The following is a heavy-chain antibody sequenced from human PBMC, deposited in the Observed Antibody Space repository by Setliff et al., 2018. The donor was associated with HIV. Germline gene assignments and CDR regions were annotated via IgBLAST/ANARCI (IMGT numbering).Heavy chain of an antibody. CDR1: GDSITSGTYY. J-gene: IGHJ4*02. CDR3: ARVSTDYVWGSFLSSGPYYFDF. CDR2: ISTSGTT. D-gene: IGHD3-16*01. Sequence: SETLSLTCTVSGDSITSGTYYWSWIRQPAGMRLEWIGHISTSGTTNYNPSLKSRVTISAETSKSQFSLKLTSVTAADTAAYFCARVSTDYVWGSFLSSGPYYFDFWGQGALVTVSS. V-gene: IGHV4-61*09.